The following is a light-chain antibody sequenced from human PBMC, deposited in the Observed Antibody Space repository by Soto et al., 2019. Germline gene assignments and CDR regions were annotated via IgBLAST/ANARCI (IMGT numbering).Light chain of an antibody. V-gene: IGKV1-5*01. CDR2: DAS. CDR1: QSISSW. CDR3: QQYNSYSWT. Sequence: DIQMTQSPSTLSASVGDRVTITCRASQSISSWLAWYQQKPGKAPELLIYDASSLEGGVPSRFSGSGSGTEFTLTISSLQPDDFAPYYCQQYNSYSWTFGQGTKVEIK. J-gene: IGKJ1*01.